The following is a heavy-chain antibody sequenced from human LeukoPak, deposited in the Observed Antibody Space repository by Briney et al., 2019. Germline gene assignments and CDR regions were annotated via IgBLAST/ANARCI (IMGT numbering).Heavy chain of an antibody. D-gene: IGHD6-6*01. CDR1: GFSFSGHW. CDR3: ARGPNSNWSGLDF. CDR2: ISPTGSTT. J-gene: IGHJ4*02. Sequence: GGSLRLSCTTSGFSFSGHWMHWDRQLPGKGLVWVSRISPTGSTTSYADSVKGRFTVSRDNAKNTLYLQVNNLRAEDTAVYYCARGPNSNWSGLDFWGQGTLLTVSS. V-gene: IGHV3-74*01.